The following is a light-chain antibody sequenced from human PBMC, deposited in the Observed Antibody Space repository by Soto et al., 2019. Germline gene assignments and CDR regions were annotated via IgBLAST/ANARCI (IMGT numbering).Light chain of an antibody. V-gene: IGLV1-44*01. CDR3: ATWHDSLYGYV. Sequence: QAGQKRPPSGSGTHVQRVTISCSGSSSNIGGNAVNWYQQLPGTAPKLLIYSDNQRPSGVPDRFSGSKSGTSASLAISGLQSEDEADYYCATWHDSLYGYVFATGTKVTVL. J-gene: IGLJ1*01. CDR2: SDN. CDR1: SSNIGGNA.